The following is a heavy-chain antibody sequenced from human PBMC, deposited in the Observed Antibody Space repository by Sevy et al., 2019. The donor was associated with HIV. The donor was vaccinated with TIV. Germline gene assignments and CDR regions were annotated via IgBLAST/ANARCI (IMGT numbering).Heavy chain of an antibody. V-gene: IGHV3-53*01. J-gene: IGHJ3*02. D-gene: IGHD7-27*01. CDR1: GLSVSRNY. Sequence: GGSLRLSCAASGLSVSRNYLSWVRQAPGKGLEWVSVIYAGSSTYYADSVKGRFTVSRDKAKNTLYYQMNSLRADDTAVYYCASQLGIGAFDIWGQGTMVTVSS. CDR3: ASQLGIGAFDI. CDR2: IYAGSST.